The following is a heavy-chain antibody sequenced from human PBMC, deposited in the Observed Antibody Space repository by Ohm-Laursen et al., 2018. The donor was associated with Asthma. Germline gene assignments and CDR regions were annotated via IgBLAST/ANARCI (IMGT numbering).Heavy chain of an antibody. CDR1: GYTFTSYY. CDR2: INPNSGGT. D-gene: IGHD1-20*01. V-gene: IGHV1-2*06. J-gene: IGHJ4*02. Sequence: SVKVSCNASGYTFTSYYMHWVRQAPGQGLEWMGRINPNSGGTNYAQKFQGRVTMTRDTSISTAYMELSRLRSDDTAVYYCARDPDGITGPEVLPTPSDYWGQGTLVTVSS. CDR3: ARDPDGITGPEVLPTPSDY.